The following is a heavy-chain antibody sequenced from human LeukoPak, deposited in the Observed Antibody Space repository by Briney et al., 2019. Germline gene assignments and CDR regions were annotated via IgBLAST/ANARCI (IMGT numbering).Heavy chain of an antibody. V-gene: IGHV4-61*02. J-gene: IGHJ3*02. D-gene: IGHD2-21*01. CDR3: ARGKAGLIHGREAFDI. CDR1: TGSITSGRYY. Sequence: SETLSLTCTVSTGSITSGRYYWSWIRQLAGKGLEWIGRISSSGSTNYNPSLKSRVTTSLDTSKSQFSLRLSSVTAADTAMYYCARGKAGLIHGREAFDIWGQGTMVIVSS. CDR2: ISSSGST.